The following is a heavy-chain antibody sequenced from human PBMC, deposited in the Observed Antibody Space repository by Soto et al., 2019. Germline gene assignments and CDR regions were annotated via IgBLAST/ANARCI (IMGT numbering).Heavy chain of an antibody. CDR2: ISGSGGST. V-gene: IGHV3-23*01. CDR3: AKDLTGYDKGWYYFDY. CDR1: GFTFSSYA. D-gene: IGHD3-9*01. Sequence: PGGSLRLSCAASGFTFSSYAMSWVRKGPGKGLEWVSAISGSGGSTYYADSVKGRFTISRDNSKNTLYLQMNSLRAEDTAVYYCAKDLTGYDKGWYYFDYWGQGTLVTVSS. J-gene: IGHJ4*02.